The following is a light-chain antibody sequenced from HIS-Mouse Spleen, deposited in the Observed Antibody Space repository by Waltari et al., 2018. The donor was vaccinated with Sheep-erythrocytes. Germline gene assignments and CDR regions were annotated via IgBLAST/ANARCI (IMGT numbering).Light chain of an antibody. CDR1: SSDVGGYNY. V-gene: IGLV2-11*01. J-gene: IGLJ1*01. CDR3: CSYAGSYNHV. CDR2: DVS. Sequence: QSVLTQPRSVSGSPGQSVTISCTGTSSDVGGYNYVSWYQQHPGKAPKLMIYDVSKRPSGVPDRFSGSKSGNTASLTISGLQAEDEADYYCCSYAGSYNHVFATGTKVTV.